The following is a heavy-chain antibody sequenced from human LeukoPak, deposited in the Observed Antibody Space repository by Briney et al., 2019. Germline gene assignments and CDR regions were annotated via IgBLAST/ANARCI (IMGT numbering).Heavy chain of an antibody. J-gene: IGHJ4*02. CDR3: ARDGTSADDY. CDR2: SSGNNDNP. Sequence: ASVKVSCNTSVYTFSNFGINWVRHAPGPGQERMGWSSGNNDNPNYGQKFQGRFTVTTDASTRTAYIEMRNLRFADAAVYYCARDGTSADDYWGQGTLVTVSS. V-gene: IGHV1-18*01. D-gene: IGHD1-26*01. CDR1: VYTFSNFG.